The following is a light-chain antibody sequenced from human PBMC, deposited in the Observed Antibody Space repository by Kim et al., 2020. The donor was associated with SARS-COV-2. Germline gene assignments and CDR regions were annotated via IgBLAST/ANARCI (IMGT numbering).Light chain of an antibody. CDR1: SSDVGGYNY. Sequence: GRSVTIPCTRTSSDVGGYNYVSWYQQHPGKAPKLMIYEVSKRPSGVPDRFSGSKSGNTASLTVSGLQAEDEADYYCSSYAGSNNLVFGGGTQLTVL. J-gene: IGLJ2*01. CDR2: EVS. CDR3: SSYAGSNNLV. V-gene: IGLV2-8*01.